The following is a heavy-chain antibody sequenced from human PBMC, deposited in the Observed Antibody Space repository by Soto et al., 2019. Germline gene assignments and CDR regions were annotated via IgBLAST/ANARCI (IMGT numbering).Heavy chain of an antibody. V-gene: IGHV6-1*01. D-gene: IGHD3-10*01. CDR1: GDSVSSYSAA. J-gene: IGHJ5*02. CDR2: TYYRSRFFS. Sequence: SQTLSLTCAISGDSVSSYSAAWNWIRQSPSGGLEWLGRTYYRSRFFSDYAESVKSRIIINPDTSKNQFSMQLKSVTPEDTAVYYCVRDRYSSSGWFDPWGQGTPVTVSS. CDR3: VRDRYSSSGWFDP.